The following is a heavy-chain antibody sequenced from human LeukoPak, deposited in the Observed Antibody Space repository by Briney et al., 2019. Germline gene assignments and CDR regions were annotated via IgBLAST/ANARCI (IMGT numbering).Heavy chain of an antibody. CDR3: ARRIAVSNYFDP. J-gene: IGHJ5*02. V-gene: IGHV4-59*08. CDR2: VYYTGST. Sequence: SETLSLTCTFSGGSISTYYWGWLRQPPGKGLQWIGYVYYTGSTHYNPSLKSRVTISLNTSKNQFSLTLRSVTAADTAVYYCARRIAVSNYFDPWGQGTLVTVSS. D-gene: IGHD4-11*01. CDR1: GGSISTYY.